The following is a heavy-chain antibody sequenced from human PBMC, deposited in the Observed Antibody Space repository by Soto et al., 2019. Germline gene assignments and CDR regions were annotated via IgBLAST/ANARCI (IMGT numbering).Heavy chain of an antibody. D-gene: IGHD5-12*01. J-gene: IGHJ4*02. CDR1: GDSISKYY. CDR2: IYYSGST. V-gene: IGHV4-59*01. CDR3: AKANSGYGSFDH. Sequence: SETLSLTCTVSGDSISKYYCSWIRQSPGKGLEWIGYIYYSGSTNYNPSLKSRVTISIDKSKNQFSLKLTSVTAADTAVYYCAKANSGYGSFDHWGQGMLVTVSS.